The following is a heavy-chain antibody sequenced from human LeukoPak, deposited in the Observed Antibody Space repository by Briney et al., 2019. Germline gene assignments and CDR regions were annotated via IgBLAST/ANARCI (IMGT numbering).Heavy chain of an antibody. CDR3: ARGFRGASFDY. V-gene: IGHV4-34*01. J-gene: IGHJ4*02. CDR1: GGSFSGYY. D-gene: IGHD1-26*01. Sequence: SETLSLTCAVYGGSFSGYYWSWIRQPPGKGLEWIGEINHSGNTNYNPSLKSRVTISVDTSKNQFSLKVSSVTAADTAVYYCARGFRGASFDYWGQGTLVTVSS. CDR2: INHSGNT.